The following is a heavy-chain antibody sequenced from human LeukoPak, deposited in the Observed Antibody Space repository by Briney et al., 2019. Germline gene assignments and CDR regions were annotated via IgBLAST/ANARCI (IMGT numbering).Heavy chain of an antibody. V-gene: IGHV3-7*01. Sequence: PGGSLRLSCAASGFTFSSYWMSWVRQAPGKGLEWVANIKQDGSEKYYVDSVKGRFTISRDNAKNSLYLQMNSLRAEDTAVYYCARSPQWLHWRGPDAFDIWGQGTMVTVSS. CDR1: GFTFSSYW. J-gene: IGHJ3*02. D-gene: IGHD5-12*01. CDR2: IKQDGSEK. CDR3: ARSPQWLHWRGPDAFDI.